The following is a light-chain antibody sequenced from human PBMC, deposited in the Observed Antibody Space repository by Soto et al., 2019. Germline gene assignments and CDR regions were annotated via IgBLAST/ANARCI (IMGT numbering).Light chain of an antibody. V-gene: IGKV1-13*02. CDR2: DAY. CDR1: QAINSA. CDR3: HQFNSYELT. Sequence: IQLTQSPSSLSESVGDKVTISCRASQAINSALAWCQQRPGKAPMVLIYDAYILQSGVPLRLSSSGSGTYMALTIMSLEHEDFDSYYCHQFNSYELTCGGAIKVEIE. J-gene: IGKJ4*01.